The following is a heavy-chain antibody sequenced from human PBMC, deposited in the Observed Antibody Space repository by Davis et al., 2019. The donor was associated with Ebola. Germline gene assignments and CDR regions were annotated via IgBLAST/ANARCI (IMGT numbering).Heavy chain of an antibody. V-gene: IGHV4-34*01. CDR1: GGSFSGYY. CDR2: LNHSGST. CDR3: ARAVGRWLRPFDY. J-gene: IGHJ4*02. Sequence: SETLSLTFAVYGGSFSGYYWSWIRQPPGKGLEWIGELNHSGSTNYNPSLKSRVTLSVDTSKNQFSLKLSSVTAADTAVYYCARAVGRWLRPFDYWGQGTLVTVSS. D-gene: IGHD5-24*01.